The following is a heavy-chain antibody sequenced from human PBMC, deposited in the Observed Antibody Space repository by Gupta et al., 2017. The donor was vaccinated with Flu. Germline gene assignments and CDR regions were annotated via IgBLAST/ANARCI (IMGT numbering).Heavy chain of an antibody. Sequence: LQLQESGPGLVKPSETLSLICTVSGGSISDTSYYWGWIRQPPGKGLEWIGNVGYSGNTFYNPSLQSRVTISVDTSKNQFSLKLSSVTAADTAVYYCARRITYGKTFDYWGQGSLVTVSS. CDR2: VGYSGNT. V-gene: IGHV4-39*01. D-gene: IGHD2/OR15-2a*01. CDR3: ARRITYGKTFDY. J-gene: IGHJ4*02. CDR1: GGSISDTSYY.